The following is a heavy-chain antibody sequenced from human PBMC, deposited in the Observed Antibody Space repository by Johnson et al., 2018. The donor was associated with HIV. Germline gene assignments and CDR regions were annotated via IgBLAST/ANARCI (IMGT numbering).Heavy chain of an antibody. D-gene: IGHD3-3*01. V-gene: IGHV3-15*01. CDR1: GFTFSNAW. CDR3: ARVLRFLEWSLDAFDI. Sequence: VQLVESGGGLVEPGGSLRLSCAASGFTFSNAWMSWVRQAPGKGLEWVGRIKSKTAGGTTDYAAPVKGRFTISRHDSNNMLYLQMNSLRAEDTAVYYCARVLRFLEWSLDAFDIWGQGTMVTVSS. CDR2: IKSKTAGGTT. J-gene: IGHJ3*02.